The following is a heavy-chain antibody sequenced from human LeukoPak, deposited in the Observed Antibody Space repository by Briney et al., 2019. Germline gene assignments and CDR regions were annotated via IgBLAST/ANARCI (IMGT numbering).Heavy chain of an antibody. J-gene: IGHJ4*02. D-gene: IGHD3-3*01. Sequence: SETLSLTCTVSGGSISSYYWSWIRQPPGKGLEWIGYIYYSGSTNYNPSLKSRVTISVDTSKNQFSLKLRSVIAADTAVYYCARHKVTADFWSGYSTGIHFDYWGRGTLVTVSS. CDR1: GGSISSYY. V-gene: IGHV4-59*08. CDR2: IYYSGST. CDR3: ARHKVTADFWSGYSTGIHFDY.